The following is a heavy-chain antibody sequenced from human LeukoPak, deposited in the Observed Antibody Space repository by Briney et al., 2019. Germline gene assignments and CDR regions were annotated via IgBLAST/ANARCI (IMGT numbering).Heavy chain of an antibody. CDR1: GYAFTSYY. Sequence: GASVKVSCKASGYAFTSYYMHWVRQAPGQGLEWMGIINPTGGATTYEPKFQGRLTMTRATSTATIYMELSRLRSKDTAVYCCARALEFGGNEFDYWGQGTLVTVSS. V-gene: IGHV1-46*01. CDR2: INPTGGAT. CDR3: ARALEFGGNEFDY. J-gene: IGHJ4*02. D-gene: IGHD4-23*01.